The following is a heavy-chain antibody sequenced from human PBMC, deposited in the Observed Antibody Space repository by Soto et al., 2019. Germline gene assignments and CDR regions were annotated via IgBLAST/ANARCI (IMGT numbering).Heavy chain of an antibody. D-gene: IGHD6-19*01. Sequence: QVHLLESGGGVVQPGRSVRLSCAASGLTFNIFAFHWVRQAPGKGLEWLSVISYDGREIHYSESVKGRFTISRDSSTNTVYLQMNSLRSEVVAMYYCATDPLAVPGSCVAHWGQGTLLTVSS. CDR1: GLTFNIFA. J-gene: IGHJ4*02. CDR3: ATDPLAVPGSCVAH. V-gene: IGHV3-30-3*01. CDR2: ISYDGREI.